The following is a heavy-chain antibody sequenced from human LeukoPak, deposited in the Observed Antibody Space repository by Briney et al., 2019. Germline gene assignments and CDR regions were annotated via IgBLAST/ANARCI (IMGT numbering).Heavy chain of an antibody. CDR3: ARDPYCSGTSCPQSGVGDY. CDR2: IYTSGST. Sequence: SETLSLTCTVSGGSISSGSYYWSWIRQPAGKGLEWIGRIYTSGSTNYNPSLKSRVTISVDTSKNQFSLKLSSVTAADTAVYYCARDPYCSGTSCPQSGVGDYWGQGTLVTVSS. D-gene: IGHD2-2*01. CDR1: GGSISSGSYY. V-gene: IGHV4-61*02. J-gene: IGHJ4*02.